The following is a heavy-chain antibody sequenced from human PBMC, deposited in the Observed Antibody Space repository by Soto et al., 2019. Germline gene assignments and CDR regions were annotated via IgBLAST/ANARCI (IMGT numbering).Heavy chain of an antibody. D-gene: IGHD4-17*01. V-gene: IGHV1-8*01. CDR1: GYTVTGYD. CDR2: MNPNRGNT. J-gene: IGHJ6*02. CDR3: ASGIRAGTTGMDV. Sequence: ATAEVSCTASGYTVTGYDFNWVRQATGQGLEWMGWMNPNRGNTGYAQKVQGRVTMTRNTSISTAYMELSSLRSEDTAVYDCASGIRAGTTGMDVWGQGTTVTV.